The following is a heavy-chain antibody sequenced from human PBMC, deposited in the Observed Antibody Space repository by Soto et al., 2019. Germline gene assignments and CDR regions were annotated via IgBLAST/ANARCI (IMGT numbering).Heavy chain of an antibody. CDR1: GYTFTAYY. V-gene: IGHV1-2*06. CDR3: ARVGCGGDCFDAFDI. J-gene: IGHJ3*02. Sequence: ASVKVSCKASGYTFTAYYMYWVRQAPGQGLEWVGRINPKTGDTNYAQKFQGRVTITADESTSTAYMELSSLRSEDTAVYYCARVGCGGDCFDAFDIWGQGTMVTVSS. CDR2: INPKTGDT. D-gene: IGHD2-21*02.